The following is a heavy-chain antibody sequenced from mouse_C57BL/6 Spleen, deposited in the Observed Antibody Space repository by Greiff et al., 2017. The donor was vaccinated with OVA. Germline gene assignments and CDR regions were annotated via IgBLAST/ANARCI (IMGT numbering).Heavy chain of an antibody. Sequence: QVQLQQSGPELVKPGASVKISCKASGYSFTSYYIHWVKQRPGQGLEWIGWIYPGSGNTKYNEKFKGKATLTADTSSSTAYMQLSSLTSEDAAVYYCARDSYGFAYWGQGTLVTVSA. V-gene: IGHV1-66*01. D-gene: IGHD1-1*01. CDR2: IYPGSGNT. J-gene: IGHJ3*01. CDR1: GYSFTSYY. CDR3: ARDSYGFAY.